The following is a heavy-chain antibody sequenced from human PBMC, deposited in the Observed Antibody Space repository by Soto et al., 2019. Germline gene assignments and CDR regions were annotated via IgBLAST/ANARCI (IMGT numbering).Heavy chain of an antibody. CDR3: ARTSPGSTVVTLYYFDY. CDR1: GFTFSSYW. Sequence: GGSLRLSCAASGFTFSSYWMSWVRQAPGKGLEWVANIKQDGSEKYYVDSVKGRFTISRDNAKNSLYLQMTSLRAEDTAVYYCARTSPGSTVVTLYYFDYWGQGTLVTVSS. D-gene: IGHD4-17*01. J-gene: IGHJ4*02. CDR2: IKQDGSEK. V-gene: IGHV3-7*01.